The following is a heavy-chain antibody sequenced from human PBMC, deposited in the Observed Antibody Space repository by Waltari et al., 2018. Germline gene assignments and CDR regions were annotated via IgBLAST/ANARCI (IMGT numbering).Heavy chain of an antibody. CDR3: AREGEQLGGTGTFDY. D-gene: IGHD6-6*01. CDR1: GGSISSGSYY. V-gene: IGHV4-61*02. J-gene: IGHJ4*02. CDR2: IYTSGST. Sequence: QVQLQESGPGLVKPSQTLSLTCTVSGGSISSGSYYWSWIRQPAGKGLEWIGRIYTSGSTNYNPSLKSRVTISVDTPKNQFSLKLSSVTAADTAVYYCAREGEQLGGTGTFDYWGQGTLVTVSS.